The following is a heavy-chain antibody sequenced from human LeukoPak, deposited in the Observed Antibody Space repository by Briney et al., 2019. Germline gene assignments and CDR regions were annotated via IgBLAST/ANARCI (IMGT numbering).Heavy chain of an antibody. CDR3: ARGYKGGSYYFDY. CDR2: INSDGSST. D-gene: IGHD1-26*01. Sequence: GGSLRLSCAASGFTFSSYWMHWVRQAPGKGLVWVSRINSDGSSTNYADPVKGRFTISRDNAKNSLYLQMNSLSAEDTALYYCARGYKGGSYYFDYWGQGTLVTVSS. J-gene: IGHJ4*02. V-gene: IGHV3-74*01. CDR1: GFTFSSYW.